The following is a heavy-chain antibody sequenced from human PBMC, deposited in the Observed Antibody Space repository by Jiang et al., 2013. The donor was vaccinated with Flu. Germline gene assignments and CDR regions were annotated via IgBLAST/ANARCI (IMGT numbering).Heavy chain of an antibody. Sequence: GPGLVKPSQTLSLTCTVSGGSISSGGYYWSWIRQHPGKGLEWIGYIYYSGSTYYNPSLKSRVTISVDTSKNQFSLKLSPVTAADTAVYYCARGRLEYYYDSSGYYRYWGQGTLVTVSS. D-gene: IGHD3-22*01. CDR3: ARGRLEYYYDSSGYYRY. V-gene: IGHV4-31*03. J-gene: IGHJ4*02. CDR1: GGSISSGGYY. CDR2: IYYSGST.